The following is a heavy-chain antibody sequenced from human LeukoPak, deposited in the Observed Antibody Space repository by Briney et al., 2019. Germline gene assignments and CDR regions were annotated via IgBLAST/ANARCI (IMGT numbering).Heavy chain of an antibody. CDR2: ISWNSGSI. Sequence: GGSLRLSCAASGFTFDDYAMPWVRQAPGKGLEWVSGISWNSGSIGYADSVKGRFTISRDNAKNSLYLQMNSLRAEDTALYYCAKSQNPRLRFLEWLLDYWGQGTLVTVSS. D-gene: IGHD3-3*01. J-gene: IGHJ4*02. V-gene: IGHV3-9*01. CDR3: AKSQNPRLRFLEWLLDY. CDR1: GFTFDDYA.